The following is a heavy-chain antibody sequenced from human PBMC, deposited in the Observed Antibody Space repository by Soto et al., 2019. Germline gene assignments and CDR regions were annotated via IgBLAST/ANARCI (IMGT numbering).Heavy chain of an antibody. CDR2: ISDGDDDDNT. J-gene: IGHJ4*01. CDR1: EFTLGSYA. CDR3: EMVRGLEFWSGYNKESDY. Sequence: PGGALRLSCAFSEFTLGSYAMTWVRQAPGKGLEWVSAISDGDDDDNTYYAASVKGRFTISTDFLKNTLYLQMNSLRTEDTAVYFCEMVRGLEFWSGYNKESDYWCDGPQGTV. V-gene: IGHV3-23*01. D-gene: IGHD3-3*01.